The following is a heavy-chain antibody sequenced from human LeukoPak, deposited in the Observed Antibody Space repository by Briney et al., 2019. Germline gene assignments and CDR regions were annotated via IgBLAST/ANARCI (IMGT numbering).Heavy chain of an antibody. CDR2: IYYSGST. D-gene: IGHD1-26*01. Sequence: SETLSLTCTVSSGSISTSNYYWGWVRQPPGKALEWIGSIYYSGSTYYNPSLKSRVTISVDTPKNQFSLKLSSVTAADTAVYYCAGVIGNYYGAFYYFDYWGQGTLVTVSS. V-gene: IGHV4-39*07. CDR3: AGVIGNYYGAFYYFDY. CDR1: SGSISTSNYY. J-gene: IGHJ4*02.